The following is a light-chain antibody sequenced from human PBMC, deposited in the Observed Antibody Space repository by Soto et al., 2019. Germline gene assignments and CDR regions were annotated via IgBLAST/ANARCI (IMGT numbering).Light chain of an antibody. V-gene: IGKV3-20*01. CDR3: QQYGSSPLT. CDR1: QNVNSNF. CDR2: GVS. Sequence: EIVLTQSPGTLSLSPGERATLSCRASQNVNSNFFAWYQQKAGQAPRLLIYGVSSRATGIPDRVSGSGADTHFTLTISGLEPEDFAVYYCQQYGSSPLTFGGGTKVEIK. J-gene: IGKJ4*01.